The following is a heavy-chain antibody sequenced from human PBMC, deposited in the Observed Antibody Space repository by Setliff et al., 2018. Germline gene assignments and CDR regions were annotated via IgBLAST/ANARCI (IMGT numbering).Heavy chain of an antibody. CDR3: ARGGMEDY. D-gene: IGHD3-3*01. CDR1: GGSINSGSYY. Sequence: SETLSLTCTVSGGSINSGSYYWSWIRQPPGKGLEWIGEINHSGSTNYNPSLKSRVTISVDTSKNQFSLKLSSVTAADTAVYYCARGGMEDYWGQGTLVTVSS. CDR2: INHSGST. V-gene: IGHV4-39*07. J-gene: IGHJ4*02.